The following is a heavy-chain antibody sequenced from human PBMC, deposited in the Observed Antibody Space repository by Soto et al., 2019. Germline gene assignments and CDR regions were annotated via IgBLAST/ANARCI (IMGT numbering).Heavy chain of an antibody. CDR1: GGSISSGGYS. D-gene: IGHD4-17*01. J-gene: IGHJ6*02. CDR3: ARAHYGDYGYGMDV. Sequence: QLQLQESGSGLVKPSQTLSLTCAVSGGSISSGGYSWSWIRQPPGKGLEWIGYIYHSGSTYYNPSLKSRLTISVDRSKNQCSLKLSSVTAADTAVYYCARAHYGDYGYGMDVWGQGTTVTVSS. CDR2: IYHSGST. V-gene: IGHV4-30-2*01.